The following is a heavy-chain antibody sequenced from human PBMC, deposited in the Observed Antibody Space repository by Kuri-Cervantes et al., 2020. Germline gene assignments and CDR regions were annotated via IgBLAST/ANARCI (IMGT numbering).Heavy chain of an antibody. V-gene: IGHV4-39*07. Sequence: SETLSLTCTVSGGSISSSSYYWGWIRQPPGKGLEWIGSIYYSGSTYYNPSFKSRVTISVDTSKNQFSLKLSSVTAADTAVYYCARGYYDSSGYTFDYWGQGTRVTVSS. CDR3: ARGYYDSSGYTFDY. J-gene: IGHJ4*02. CDR1: GGSISSSSYY. CDR2: IYYSGST. D-gene: IGHD3-22*01.